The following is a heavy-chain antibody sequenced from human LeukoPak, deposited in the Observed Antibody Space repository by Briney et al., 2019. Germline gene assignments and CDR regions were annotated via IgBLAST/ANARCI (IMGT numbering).Heavy chain of an antibody. Sequence: GRSLRLSCAASGFTFRSYAMHWVRQAPGKGLEWVAIISYDGSKKYYADSVKGRFIISRDNSKNTLYLQMNSLRAEDTAVYYCAINYDSSGYCDYWGQGTLVTVSS. J-gene: IGHJ4*02. CDR1: GFTFRSYA. CDR2: ISYDGSKK. V-gene: IGHV3-30-3*01. D-gene: IGHD3-22*01. CDR3: AINYDSSGYCDY.